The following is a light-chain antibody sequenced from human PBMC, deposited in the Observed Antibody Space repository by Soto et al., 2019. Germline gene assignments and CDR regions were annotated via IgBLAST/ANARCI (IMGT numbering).Light chain of an antibody. CDR1: QGISRF. CDR3: HQRAHWPLS. V-gene: IGKV3-11*01. J-gene: IGKJ4*01. Sequence: EIVLTQSPATLSLSPGDRATLSCRASQGISRFLAWYQQKPGQAPRLLIYDASSRAVGVPSRFSGSGSGTDFTLTISGLEPEDFAMYYCHQRAHWPLSFGGGTKIEIK. CDR2: DAS.